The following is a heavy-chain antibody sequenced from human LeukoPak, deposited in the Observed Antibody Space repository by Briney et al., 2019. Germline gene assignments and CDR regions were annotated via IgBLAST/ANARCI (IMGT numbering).Heavy chain of an antibody. CDR2: INHSGST. J-gene: IGHJ6*02. CDR3: ARAGIVVVVAAPSYYYYGMDV. V-gene: IGHV4-34*01. D-gene: IGHD2-15*01. CDR1: GGSFSGYY. Sequence: SETLSLTCAVYGGSFSGYYWSWIRQPPGKGLEWIGEINHSGSTNYNPSLKSRVTISVDTSKNQFSLKLSSVTAADTAVYYCARAGIVVVVAAPSYYYYGMDVWGQGTTVTVSS.